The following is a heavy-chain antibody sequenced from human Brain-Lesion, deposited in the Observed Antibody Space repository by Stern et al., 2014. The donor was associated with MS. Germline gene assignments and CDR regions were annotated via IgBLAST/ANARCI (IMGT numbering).Heavy chain of an antibody. D-gene: IGHD6-13*01. V-gene: IGHV3-7*01. J-gene: IGHJ4*02. CDR3: ARDDTSSSWYNY. CDR2: IKQDGSEK. CDR1: GFTFNNYW. Sequence: VQLVQSGGGLVQPGGSLRLSCAASGFTFNNYWMTWVRQAPGKGLEWVANIKQDGSEKFYVNSVKGRFTISRDNAKNSLYLQMNVLKAEDTAVYYCARDDTSSSWYNYWGQGTLVTVSS.